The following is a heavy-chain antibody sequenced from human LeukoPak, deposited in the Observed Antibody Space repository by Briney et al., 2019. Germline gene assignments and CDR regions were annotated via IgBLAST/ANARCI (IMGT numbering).Heavy chain of an antibody. Sequence: PGGSLRLSCAASGFTLSSYWMNWVRQAPGKGLEWVANIKQDGSEEYYVDSVKGRFAISRDNAKNSLYLQMNSLRAEDTAVYYCARPYYFSSGSLPYWGQGTLVTVSS. CDR2: IKQDGSEE. CDR3: ARPYYFSSGSLPY. J-gene: IGHJ4*02. D-gene: IGHD3-10*01. V-gene: IGHV3-7*01. CDR1: GFTLSSYW.